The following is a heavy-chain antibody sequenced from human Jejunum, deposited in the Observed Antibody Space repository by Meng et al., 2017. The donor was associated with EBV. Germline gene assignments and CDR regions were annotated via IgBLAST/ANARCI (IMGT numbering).Heavy chain of an antibody. V-gene: IGHV4-61*08. Sequence: QVQLHALGPGLVKPSETLSLTCTVSGGSVSSGGYYWSWIRQPPGKGLEWIGYIYNSESTNYKSSLKSRVTISADTSKNQFSLRLSSVTAADTAVYYCARDQNGSYFAYWGQGTLVTVSS. J-gene: IGHJ4*02. CDR3: ARDQNGSYFAY. CDR2: IYNSEST. CDR1: GGSVSSGGYY. D-gene: IGHD1-26*01.